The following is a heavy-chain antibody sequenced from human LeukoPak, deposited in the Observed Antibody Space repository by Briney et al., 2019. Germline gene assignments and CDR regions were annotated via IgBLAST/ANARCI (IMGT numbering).Heavy chain of an antibody. D-gene: IGHD3-10*01. Sequence: GASVKVSCKGSGYTFTRYDINWVGPATGQGREWMGWMNSNSGNTGYAQKFQGRVTMTRNTSISTAYMELSRLRSEDTAVYYCARCHRYYYGSGSYSIDYWGQGTLVTVS. CDR2: MNSNSGNT. CDR3: ARCHRYYYGSGSYSIDY. J-gene: IGHJ4*02. CDR1: GYTFTRYD. V-gene: IGHV1-8*01.